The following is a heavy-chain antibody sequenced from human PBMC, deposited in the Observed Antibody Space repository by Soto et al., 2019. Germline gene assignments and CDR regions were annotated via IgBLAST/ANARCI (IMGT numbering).Heavy chain of an antibody. J-gene: IGHJ4*02. Sequence: PGESLKISCQASGYSFTYYWIGWVRQMPGKGLEWMGIIYPGDSNTRYSPSFEGQVTISSDKSVTTVYLQWRSLKASDTGIFYCARHDDGAGQYWPDYWGQGTRGT. D-gene: IGHD2-15*01. CDR3: ARHDDGAGQYWPDY. CDR2: IYPGDSNT. CDR1: GYSFTYYW. V-gene: IGHV5-51*01.